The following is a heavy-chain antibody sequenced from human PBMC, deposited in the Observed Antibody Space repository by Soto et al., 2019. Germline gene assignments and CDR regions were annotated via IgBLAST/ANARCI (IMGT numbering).Heavy chain of an antibody. V-gene: IGHV1-18*04. CDR2: ISAYNGNT. CDR3: ASKNYYYYGMDV. J-gene: IGHJ6*02. Sequence: ASVKVSCKASGYTFTSYGISWVRQAPGQGLEWMGWISAYNGNTNYAQKLQGRVTMTTDTSTSTAYMELRSPRSDDTAVYYCASKNYYYYGMDVWGQGTTVTVSS. CDR1: GYTFTSYG.